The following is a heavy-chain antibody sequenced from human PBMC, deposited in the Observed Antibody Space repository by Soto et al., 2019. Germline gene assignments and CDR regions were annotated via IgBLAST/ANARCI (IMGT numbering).Heavy chain of an antibody. V-gene: IGHV3-23*01. D-gene: IGHD6-13*01. CDR3: AKVSPSGQQLPIRGNWFAP. J-gene: IGHJ5*02. CDR1: GFTFSSYA. Sequence: GGSLRLSCAASGFTFSSYAMSWVRQAPGKGLEWVSAISGSGGSTCYADSVKGRFTISRDNSKNTQYLQMNSLRAEDTAVYYCAKVSPSGQQLPIRGNWFAPWGQGTLVPVSS. CDR2: ISGSGGST.